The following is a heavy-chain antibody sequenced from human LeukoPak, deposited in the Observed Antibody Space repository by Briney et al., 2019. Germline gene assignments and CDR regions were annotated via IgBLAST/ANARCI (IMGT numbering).Heavy chain of an antibody. V-gene: IGHV3-48*03. J-gene: IGHJ4*02. Sequence: GGSLRLSCAASGFTFSSYEMNWVRQAPGKGLEWVSYISSSGSTIYYADSVKRRFTISRDNAKNSLYLQMNSLRAEDTAVYYCARVRYCGGDCYFHWGQGTLVTVSS. CDR1: GFTFSSYE. CDR3: ARVRYCGGDCYFH. CDR2: ISSSGSTI. D-gene: IGHD2-21*02.